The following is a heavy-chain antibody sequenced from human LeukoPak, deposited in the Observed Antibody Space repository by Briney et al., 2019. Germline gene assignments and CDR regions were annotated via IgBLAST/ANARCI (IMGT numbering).Heavy chain of an antibody. CDR3: ARGPGGRTNFHYYGMDV. CDR2: IWYDGSNK. CDR1: GFTFSSYG. Sequence: GGSLRLSCAASGFTFSSYGMHWVRQAPGKGLEGVAVIWYDGSNKYYADSVKGRFTICRDNSKNTLCLQMNSLRVEDTAVYYCARGPGGRTNFHYYGMDVWGQGTTVTVSS. J-gene: IGHJ6*02. D-gene: IGHD1-26*01. V-gene: IGHV3-33*01.